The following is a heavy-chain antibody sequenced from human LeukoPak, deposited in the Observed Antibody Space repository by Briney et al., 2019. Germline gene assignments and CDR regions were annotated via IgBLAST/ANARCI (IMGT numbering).Heavy chain of an antibody. V-gene: IGHV1-18*04. J-gene: IGHJ4*02. Sequence: ASVKVSCKASGYTFACYYMHWVRQAPGQGLEWMGWISAYNGNTNYAQKLQGRVTMTTDTSTSTAYMELRSLRSDDTAVYYCARDGGYCSGGSCYSESFDYWGQGTLVTVSS. CDR2: ISAYNGNT. CDR1: GYTFACYY. CDR3: ARDGGYCSGGSCYSESFDY. D-gene: IGHD2-15*01.